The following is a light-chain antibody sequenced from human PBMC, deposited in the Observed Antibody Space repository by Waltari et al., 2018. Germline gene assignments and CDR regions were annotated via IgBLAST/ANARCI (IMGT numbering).Light chain of an antibody. CDR1: SSDIASYNL. J-gene: IGLJ1*01. V-gene: IGLV2-23*01. CDR2: EAN. CDR3: YAYAGTRGV. Sequence: QSALTQPASVSGSPGQSITISCTGTSSDIASYNLVSWYQQHPGKAPKLIIYEANKRPSGVSSRFSGSKSGNTASLTISGPQDEDEANYYCYAYAGTRGVFGTGTKVTVL.